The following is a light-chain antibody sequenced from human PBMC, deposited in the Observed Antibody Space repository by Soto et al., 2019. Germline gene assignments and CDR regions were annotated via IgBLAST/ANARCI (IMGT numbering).Light chain of an antibody. CDR3: QQRSNWPA. J-gene: IGKJ5*01. V-gene: IGKV1-5*01. CDR2: AAS. CDR1: QSISSW. Sequence: DIQMTQSPSTLSASVGDRVTITCRASQSISSWLAWYQQKPGKAPKLLIYAASTLQSGVPSRFSGSGSGTDFTLTISSLGPEDFAVYYCQQRSNWPAFGQGTRLEI.